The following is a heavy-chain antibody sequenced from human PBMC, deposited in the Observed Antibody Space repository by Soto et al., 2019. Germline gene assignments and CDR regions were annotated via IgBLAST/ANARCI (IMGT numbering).Heavy chain of an antibody. CDR1: GFTFSSYS. CDR2: ISSSSSYI. Sequence: EVQLVESGGGLVKPGGSLRLSCAGSGFTFSSYSMNWVRQAPGKGLEWVSSISSSSSYIYYADSVKGRFTISRDNAKNSLYLQMNSLRAEDTAVYYCASTNSRSYYMDVWGKGTTVTVSS. D-gene: IGHD6-13*01. V-gene: IGHV3-21*01. CDR3: ASTNSRSYYMDV. J-gene: IGHJ6*03.